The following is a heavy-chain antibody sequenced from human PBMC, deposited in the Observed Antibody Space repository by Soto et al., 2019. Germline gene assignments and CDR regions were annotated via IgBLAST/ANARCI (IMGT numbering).Heavy chain of an antibody. CDR1: GYTFTSYC. D-gene: IGHD3-3*01. V-gene: IGHV1-18*01. Sequence: ASVKVSCKASGYTFTSYCISWVRQAPGQGLEWMGWISAYNGNTNYAQKLQGRVTMTTDTSTSTAYMELRSLRSDDTAVYYCARGTYDFWSGYRYYGMDVWGQGTTVTVSS. CDR3: ARGTYDFWSGYRYYGMDV. CDR2: ISAYNGNT. J-gene: IGHJ6*02.